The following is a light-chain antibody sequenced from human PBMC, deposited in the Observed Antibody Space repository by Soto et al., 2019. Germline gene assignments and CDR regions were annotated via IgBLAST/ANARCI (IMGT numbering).Light chain of an antibody. V-gene: IGLV2-14*02. CDR2: KVT. Sequence: QSALTQPASVSGSPGQSITISCTGSTSDVGNYDLVSWYQQHPSKAPKLMIYKVTNRPSGVSNRFSGSKSGNTASLTISGLQAEDEADYYCSSYTSTSTWVFGGGTKLTVL. CDR3: SSYTSTSTWV. CDR1: TSDVGNYDL. J-gene: IGLJ3*02.